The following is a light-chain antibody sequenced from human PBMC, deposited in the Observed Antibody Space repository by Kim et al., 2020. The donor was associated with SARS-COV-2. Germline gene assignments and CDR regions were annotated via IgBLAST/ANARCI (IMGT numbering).Light chain of an antibody. CDR3: QQYNRWPPYI. CDR1: QSVGSN. CDR2: GAS. V-gene: IGKV3-15*01. Sequence: EIVMTQSPASLSVSPGESATLSCRASQSVGSNLAWYQQRPGQAPRLLISGASTRATGVPARFSGSGSGTEFTLTISSPQSEDFAVYYCQQYNRWPPYIFGQGPGWRS. J-gene: IGKJ2*01.